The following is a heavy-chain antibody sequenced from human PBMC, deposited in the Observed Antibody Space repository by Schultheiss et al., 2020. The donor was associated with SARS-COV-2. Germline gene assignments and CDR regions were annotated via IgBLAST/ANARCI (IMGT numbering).Heavy chain of an antibody. V-gene: IGHV3-23*01. CDR1: GFTFSGSA. D-gene: IGHD3-3*01. CDR2: ISGSGGST. CDR3: ARSFYDFWSGYYTVEYFQH. Sequence: GESLKISCAASGFTFSGSAMHWVRQASGKGLEWVSAISGSGGSTYYADSVKGRFTISRDNSKNTLYLQMNSLRAEDTAVYYCARSFYDFWSGYYTVEYFQHWGQGTLVTVSS. J-gene: IGHJ1*01.